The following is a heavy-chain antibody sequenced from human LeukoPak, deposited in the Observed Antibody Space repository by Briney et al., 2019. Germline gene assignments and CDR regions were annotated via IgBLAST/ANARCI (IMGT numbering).Heavy chain of an antibody. V-gene: IGHV3-43*01. CDR2: ISWDGGST. CDR1: GFTFDDYI. J-gene: IGHJ6*03. D-gene: IGHD1-14*01. Sequence: GGSLRLSCAASGFTFDDYIMHWVRQAPGKGLEWVSLISWDGGSTYYADSVKGRFTISRDNSKNSLYLQMNSLRTEDTALYYCAKDKGEPYYYYMDVWGKGTTVTVSS. CDR3: AKDKGEPYYYYMDV.